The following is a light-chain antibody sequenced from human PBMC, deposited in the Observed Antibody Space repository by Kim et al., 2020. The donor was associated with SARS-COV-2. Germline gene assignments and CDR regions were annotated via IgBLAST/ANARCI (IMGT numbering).Light chain of an antibody. Sequence: QKVPISCSVDNSNVANNYVFWYQHFPGTSPKLLIYDNRQRPSAIPDRFSASKSGTSATLDITGLQTGDEADYYCATWDTGLRGGVFGGGTQLTVL. V-gene: IGLV1-51*01. CDR3: ATWDTGLRGGV. CDR2: DNR. CDR1: NSNVANNY. J-gene: IGLJ2*01.